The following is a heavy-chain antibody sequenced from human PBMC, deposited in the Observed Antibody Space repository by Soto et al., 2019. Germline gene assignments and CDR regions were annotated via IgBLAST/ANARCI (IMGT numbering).Heavy chain of an antibody. D-gene: IGHD3-3*01. CDR2: IAPSGGST. Sequence: QVQLVQSGAAVKKPGASVKVSCKASGYTFTSYYMHWVRQAPGQGLEWMGIIAPSGGSTSYAQKCEGRVTLTRDTSTSTLYMELSSLRSEDTAVYYCARDRADYDFWSGSYKMDVWGKGTTVTVSS. CDR3: ARDRADYDFWSGSYKMDV. J-gene: IGHJ6*04. V-gene: IGHV1-46*03. CDR1: GYTFTSYY.